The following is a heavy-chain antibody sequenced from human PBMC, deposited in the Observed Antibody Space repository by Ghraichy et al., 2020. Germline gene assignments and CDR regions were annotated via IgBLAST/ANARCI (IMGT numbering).Heavy chain of an antibody. D-gene: IGHD6-19*01. CDR3: ARLYSSGWYTYLDY. CDR2: IYYSGST. Sequence: SQTLSLTCTVSGGSISSYYWSWIRQPPGKGLEWIGYIYYSGSTNYNPSLKSRVTISVDTSKNQFSLKLSSVTAADTAVYYCARLYSSGWYTYLDYWGQGTLVTVSS. V-gene: IGHV4-59*08. J-gene: IGHJ4*02. CDR1: GGSISSYY.